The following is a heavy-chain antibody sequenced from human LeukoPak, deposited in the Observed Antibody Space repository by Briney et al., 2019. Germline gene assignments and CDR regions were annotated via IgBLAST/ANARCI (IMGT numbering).Heavy chain of an antibody. J-gene: IGHJ4*02. CDR1: GFIVSSTY. V-gene: IGHV3-7*01. CDR3: ARASGGAVAVSIFDY. D-gene: IGHD6-19*01. CDR2: IKQDGSEK. Sequence: PGGSLRLSCAASGFIVSSTYMSWVRQAPGKGLEWVANIKQDGSEKYYVDSVKGRFTISRDNAKNSLYLQMNSLRAEDTAVYYCARASGGAVAVSIFDYWGQGTLVTVSS.